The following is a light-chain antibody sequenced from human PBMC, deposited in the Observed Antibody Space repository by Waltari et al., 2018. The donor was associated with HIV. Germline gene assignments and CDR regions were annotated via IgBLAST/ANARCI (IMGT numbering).Light chain of an antibody. CDR3: AAWDDSLNGWV. CDR2: SNN. V-gene: IGLV1-44*01. CDR1: SSNIDSNT. J-gene: IGLJ3*02. Sequence: QSVLTQPSSASGTPGQRVAISCSGSSSNIDSNTVNWYQQLPGTAPKLLVYSNNQRPSGVPDRISGSKSGTSASLAISGLQSEDEADYYWAAWDDSLNGWVFGGGTKLTVL.